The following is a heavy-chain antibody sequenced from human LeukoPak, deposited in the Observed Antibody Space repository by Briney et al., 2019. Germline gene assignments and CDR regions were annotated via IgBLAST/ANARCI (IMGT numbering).Heavy chain of an antibody. CDR3: AKRFDY. CDR2: ISYDGSNK. Sequence: GGSLRLSCAASGFTFSSYAMHWVRQAPGKGLEWVAVISYDGSNKYYADSVKGRFTISRDNSKNTLYLQMNSLRAEDTAVHYCAKRFDYWGQGTLVTVSS. V-gene: IGHV3-30-3*01. J-gene: IGHJ4*02. CDR1: GFTFSSYA. D-gene: IGHD5-24*01.